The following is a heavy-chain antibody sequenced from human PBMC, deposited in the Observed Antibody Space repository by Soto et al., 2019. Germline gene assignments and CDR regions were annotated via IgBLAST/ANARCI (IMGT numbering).Heavy chain of an antibody. D-gene: IGHD6-13*01. CDR1: GYTFTSYG. J-gene: IGHJ4*02. CDR3: ARSFGVAAAGPFDY. CDR2: ISPYNSNT. V-gene: IGHV1-18*01. Sequence: VASVKVSCKASGYTFTSYGISWVRQAPGQGLEWMGWISPYNSNTNYAQKLQGRVTMTTDTSTGTAYMELKSLRSDDTAVYYCARSFGVAAAGPFDYWGQGTLVTVSS.